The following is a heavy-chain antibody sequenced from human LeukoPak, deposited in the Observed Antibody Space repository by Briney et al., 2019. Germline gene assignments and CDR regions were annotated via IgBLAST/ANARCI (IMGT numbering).Heavy chain of an antibody. CDR2: TFHRGST. D-gene: IGHD3-22*01. Sequence: SETLSLTCTVSGGSISSYYWSWIRQSPGKGLEWIGFTFHRGSTNYNPSLKSRVTISIDTSKNQFSLKLSSVTAADTAVYYCARGGRLFLPYWGQGTLVTVSS. CDR3: ARGGRLFLPY. CDR1: GGSISSYY. V-gene: IGHV4-59*12. J-gene: IGHJ4*02.